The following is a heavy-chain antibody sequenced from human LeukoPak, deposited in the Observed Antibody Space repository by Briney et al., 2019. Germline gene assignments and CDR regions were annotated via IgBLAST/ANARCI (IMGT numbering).Heavy chain of an antibody. V-gene: IGHV3-64D*09. CDR3: VKDLRSDFMGVLSRYLSY. D-gene: IGHD2/OR15-2a*01. CDR2: ISRNGGGT. J-gene: IGHJ4*02. CDR1: GFTFSSFA. Sequence: GGSLRLSCSASGFTFSSFAMHWVRQAPGKGLEYVAAISRNGGGTYYADSVKGRFTISRDNSKSTLYLQMSSLRAEDAAVYLCVKDLRSDFMGVLSRYLSYWGQGTLVTVSS.